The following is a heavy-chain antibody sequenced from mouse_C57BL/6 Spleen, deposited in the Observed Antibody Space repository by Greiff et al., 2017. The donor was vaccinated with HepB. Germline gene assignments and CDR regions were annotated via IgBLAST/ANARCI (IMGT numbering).Heavy chain of an antibody. D-gene: IGHD1-1*01. J-gene: IGHJ4*01. CDR3: ARITTEGAMDY. CDR1: GYTFTSYW. V-gene: IGHV1-64*01. Sequence: VQLQQPGAELVKPGASVKLSCKASGYTFTSYWMHWVKQRPGQGLEWIGMIHPNSGSTNYNEKFKSKATLTVDKSSSTAYMQLSSLTSEDSAVYYCARITTEGAMDYWGQGTSVTVSS. CDR2: IHPNSGST.